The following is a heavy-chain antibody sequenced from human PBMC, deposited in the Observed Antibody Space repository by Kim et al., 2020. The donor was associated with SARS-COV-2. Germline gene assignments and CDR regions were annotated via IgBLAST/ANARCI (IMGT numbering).Heavy chain of an antibody. Sequence: GGSLRLSCTASGFTFGDYAMSWFRQAPGKGLEWVGFIRSKAYGGTTEYAASVKGRFTISRDDSKSIAYLQMNSLKTEDTAVYYCTRMVYAILVDYWGQGTLVTVSS. V-gene: IGHV3-49*03. CDR1: GFTFGDYA. CDR2: IRSKAYGGTT. D-gene: IGHD2-8*01. CDR3: TRMVYAILVDY. J-gene: IGHJ4*02.